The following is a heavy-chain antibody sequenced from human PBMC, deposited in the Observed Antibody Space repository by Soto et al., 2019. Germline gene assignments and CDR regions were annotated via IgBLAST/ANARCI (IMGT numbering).Heavy chain of an antibody. D-gene: IGHD1-26*01. V-gene: IGHV4-39*01. Sequence: SETLSLTCTVSGGSISSSSYYWGWIRQPPGKGLEWIGSIYYSGSTYYNPSLKSRVTISVDTSKNQFSLKLSSVTAADTAVYYCARLGGSYRNWFDPWGRGTLVTVSS. CDR1: GGSISSSSYY. CDR3: ARLGGSYRNWFDP. J-gene: IGHJ5*02. CDR2: IYYSGST.